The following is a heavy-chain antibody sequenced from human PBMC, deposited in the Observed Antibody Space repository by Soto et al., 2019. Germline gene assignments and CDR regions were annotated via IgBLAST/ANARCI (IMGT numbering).Heavy chain of an antibody. J-gene: IGHJ6*02. CDR1: GGSISSGGYY. CDR2: IYYSGST. V-gene: IGHV4-31*03. CDR3: ARDFLTVDTAMVTKLGYYYYGMDV. Sequence: SETLSLTCTVSGGSISSGGYYWSWIRQHPGKGLEWIGYIYYSGSTYYNPSLKSRVTISVDTSKNQFSLKLSSVTAADTAVYYCARDFLTVDTAMVTKLGYYYYGMDVWGQGTTVTVSS. D-gene: IGHD5-18*01.